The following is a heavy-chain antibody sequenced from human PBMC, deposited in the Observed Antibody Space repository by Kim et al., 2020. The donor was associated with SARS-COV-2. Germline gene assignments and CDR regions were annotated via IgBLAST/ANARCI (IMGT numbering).Heavy chain of an antibody. J-gene: IGHJ3*02. Sequence: SATLSLTCPVSGGSLLRGVYSFLCLLPPPFPVLDCIWYIFYIGSTYYNPSLKSRVTISVDTSKNNFSLSLSSVTAADTAVYYCARLGIANYYDSGSLSPHEAFDIWGQGSKVTVSS. CDR2: IFYIGST. CDR1: GGSLLRGVYS. D-gene: IGHD3-10*01. CDR3: ARLGIANYYDSGSLSPHEAFDI. V-gene: IGHV4-31*03.